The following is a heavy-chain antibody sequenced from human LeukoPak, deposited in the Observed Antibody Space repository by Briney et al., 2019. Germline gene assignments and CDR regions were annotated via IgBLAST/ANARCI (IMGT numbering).Heavy chain of an antibody. CDR3: AKKGYSNGWRDSYYFDC. V-gene: IGHV3-30*02. Sequence: GGSLRLSCAASGFTFSSYGMHWVRQAPGKGLEWGAFIRADGSNKYYADSVKGRFTISRDNSKLYLQMNSLRAEDTAVYYCAKKGYSNGWRDSYYFDCWGQGTLVTVSS. D-gene: IGHD6-19*01. CDR2: IRADGSNK. CDR1: GFTFSSYG. J-gene: IGHJ4*02.